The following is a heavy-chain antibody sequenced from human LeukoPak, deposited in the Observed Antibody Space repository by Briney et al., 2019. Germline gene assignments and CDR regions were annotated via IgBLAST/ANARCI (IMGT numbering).Heavy chain of an antibody. Sequence: GGSLRLSCAASGVTFSSYGMHWVRQAPGKGREWVALIWYDGSNKSYAPSVTGRCTSSRDNSKNTLYLQMNSLRAEDTAVYYCANPYDSTDYYFDYWGQGTL. CDR3: ANPYDSTDYYFDY. J-gene: IGHJ4*02. D-gene: IGHD3-22*01. CDR1: GVTFSSYG. V-gene: IGHV3-33*06. CDR2: IWYDGSNK.